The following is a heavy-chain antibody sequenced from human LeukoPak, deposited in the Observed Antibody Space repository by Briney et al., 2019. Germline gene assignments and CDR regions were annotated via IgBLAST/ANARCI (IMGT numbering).Heavy chain of an antibody. CDR2: ISSSSSYI. J-gene: IGHJ6*03. CDR3: ARLGRGRVMVYMDV. D-gene: IGHD2/OR15-2a*01. Sequence: GGSLRLSCAASGFTFSSYSMNWVRQAPGKGLEWVSSISSSSSYIYYADSVKGRFTISRDNAKNSLYLQMNSLRAEDTAVYYCARLGRGRVMVYMDVWGKGTTVTVSS. CDR1: GFTFSSYS. V-gene: IGHV3-21*01.